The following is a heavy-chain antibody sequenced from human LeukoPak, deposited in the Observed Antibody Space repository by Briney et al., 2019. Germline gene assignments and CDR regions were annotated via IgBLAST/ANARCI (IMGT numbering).Heavy chain of an antibody. V-gene: IGHV3-21*01. CDR2: ISRSSGSSSYI. CDR3: AREFAD. D-gene: IGHD3-10*01. J-gene: IGHJ4*02. Sequence: GGSLRLSCAASGFVFSSCAMNWVRQAPGKGLEWVSSISRSSGSSSYIYYADSVKGRFTISRDNAKNSVYLQMNSLRPEDTAVYYCAREFADWGQGTLVTVSS. CDR1: GFVFSSCA.